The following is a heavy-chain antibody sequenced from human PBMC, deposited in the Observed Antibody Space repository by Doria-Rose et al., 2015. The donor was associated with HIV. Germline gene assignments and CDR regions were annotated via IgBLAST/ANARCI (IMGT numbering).Heavy chain of an antibody. CDR2: INPNSGGT. CDR1: GYTFTGYY. J-gene: IGHJ5*02. Sequence: SGYTFTGYYMHWVRQAPGQGLEWMGWINPNSGGTNYARNFQGRVTMTRDTSISTAYMDLSRLTSDDTAVYYCATGRIYSSSEYNCFDPWGQGTLVTVSS. V-gene: IGHV1-2*02. CDR3: ATGRIYSSSEYNCFDP. D-gene: IGHD6-13*01.